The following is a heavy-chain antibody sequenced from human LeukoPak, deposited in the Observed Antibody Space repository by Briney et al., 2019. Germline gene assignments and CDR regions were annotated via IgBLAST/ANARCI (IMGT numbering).Heavy chain of an antibody. D-gene: IGHD2-2*01. CDR3: ATDVGGTRVVPTYYFHY. V-gene: IGHV1-8*01. CDR1: GYTFTSYD. CDR2: MNPNSGNT. J-gene: IGHJ4*02. Sequence: GASVKVSCKASGYTFTSYDINWVRQATGQGLEWMGWMNPNSGNTGYAQKFQGRVTMTRNTSISTAYMELSSLRSEDTAVYYCATDVGGTRVVPTYYFHYWGQGTLVTVSS.